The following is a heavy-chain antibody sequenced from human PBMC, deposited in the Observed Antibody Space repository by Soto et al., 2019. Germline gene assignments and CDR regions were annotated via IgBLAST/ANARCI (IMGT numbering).Heavy chain of an antibody. CDR1: GGSFSNYA. D-gene: IGHD3-22*01. CDR2: IYHNGKS. Sequence: QVQIQQWGGGLLKPSETLSLSCTVYGGSFSNYAWSWIRQPPGRGLEWIGEIYHNGKSDYNPSLKSRFTIAVDTSKNQFSLKLSSVIAADTAVYFCARGGYWRFDYWGQGALVTVSS. V-gene: IGHV4-34*01. J-gene: IGHJ4*02. CDR3: ARGGYWRFDY.